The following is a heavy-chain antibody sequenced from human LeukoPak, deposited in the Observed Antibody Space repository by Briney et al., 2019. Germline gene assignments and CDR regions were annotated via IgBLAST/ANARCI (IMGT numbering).Heavy chain of an antibody. J-gene: IGHJ4*02. CDR1: GYTFTSYG. CDR2: INPNSGGT. Sequence: ASVKVSCKASGYTFTSYGISWVRQAPGQGLEWMGWINPNSGGTNYAQKFQGRVTMTRDTSISTAYMELSRLRSDDTAVYYCARGSSSWYPAVYNFDYWGQGTLVTVSS. CDR3: ARGSSSWYPAVYNFDY. V-gene: IGHV1-2*02. D-gene: IGHD6-13*01.